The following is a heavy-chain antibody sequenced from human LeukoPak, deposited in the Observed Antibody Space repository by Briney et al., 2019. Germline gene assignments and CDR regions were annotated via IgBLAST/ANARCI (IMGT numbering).Heavy chain of an antibody. J-gene: IGHJ2*01. D-gene: IGHD1-26*01. CDR3: ARGVGPRYFDL. CDR2: INPNNGDT. CDR1: GYIFSGYN. V-gene: IGHV1-2*06. Sequence: ASVKVSCKASGYIFSGYNIHWVRQAPGQGLEWMGRINPNNGDTNYEQNFQGRVTMTRDTSISTAYMELSRLRSDDTAVYYCARGVGPRYFDLWGRGTLVTVSS.